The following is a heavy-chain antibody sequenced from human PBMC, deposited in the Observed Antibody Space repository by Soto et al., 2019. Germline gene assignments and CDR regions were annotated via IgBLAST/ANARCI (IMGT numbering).Heavy chain of an antibody. V-gene: IGHV6-1*01. J-gene: IGHJ5*02. Sequence: PSQTLSLTCAISVDSVSSNSAAWNWIRQSPSRGLEWLGRTYYRSKWYNDYAVSVKSRITINPDTSKNQFSLQLSSVTPEDTAVYYCETSYSYGYGGNWFDPWGQGTLVTVYS. D-gene: IGHD5-18*01. CDR1: VDSVSSNSAA. CDR3: ETSYSYGYGGNWFDP. CDR2: TYYRSKWYN.